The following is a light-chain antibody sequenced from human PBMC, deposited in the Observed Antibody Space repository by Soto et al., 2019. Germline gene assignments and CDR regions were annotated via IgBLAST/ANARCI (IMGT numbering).Light chain of an antibody. CDR1: QSVSSY. CDR3: QQRGNWPWT. CDR2: DAS. Sequence: EIVLTQSPATLSLSPGERATLSCRASQSVSSYLAWYQQKPGQAPRLLIYDASNRATGIPARFSGSGSGTAFTLTISRLEPEDFAVYYCQQRGNWPWTFGQGTKVEIK. V-gene: IGKV3-11*01. J-gene: IGKJ1*01.